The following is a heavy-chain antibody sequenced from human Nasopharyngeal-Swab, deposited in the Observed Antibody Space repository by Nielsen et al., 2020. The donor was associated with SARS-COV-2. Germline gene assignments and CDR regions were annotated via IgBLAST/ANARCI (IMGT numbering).Heavy chain of an antibody. D-gene: IGHD6-19*01. CDR2: ISSSGTTI. CDR3: ARASRGWS. Sequence: GGSLRLSCAASGFTFDDYAMHWVRQAPGKGLEWVSFISSSGTTIQYADSVKDRFTISRDDAKNSLFLQMNSLRVEDAAVYYCARASRGWSWGQGTLVTVSS. J-gene: IGHJ5*02. V-gene: IGHV3-48*03. CDR1: GFTFDDYA.